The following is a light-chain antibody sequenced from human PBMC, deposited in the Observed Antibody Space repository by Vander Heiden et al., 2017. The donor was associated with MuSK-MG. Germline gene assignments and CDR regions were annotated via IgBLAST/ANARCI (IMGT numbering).Light chain of an antibody. CDR1: QTVSYN. CDR3: QQDNNLFT. Sequence: EIVMTQSPATLSVSPGERATLSCRASQTVSYNLAWYQQKPGQAPRLLIYGASTRATGIPARFSGRGSGTEFTLTISSLQSEDFAVYYWQQDNNLFTFGQGTKLEI. J-gene: IGKJ2*01. V-gene: IGKV3-15*01. CDR2: GAS.